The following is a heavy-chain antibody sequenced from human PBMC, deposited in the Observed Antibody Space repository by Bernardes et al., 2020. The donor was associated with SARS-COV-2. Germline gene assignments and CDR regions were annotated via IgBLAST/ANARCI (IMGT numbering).Heavy chain of an antibody. CDR1: GGSISSYY. J-gene: IGHJ6*03. V-gene: IGHV4-59*01. CDR3: AVSMSSSASYYYYYYMDV. Sequence: SETLSLTCTVSGGSISSYYWSWIRQPPGKGLEWIGYIYYSGSTNYNPSLKSRVTISVDTSKNQFSLKLSSVTAADTAVYYCAVSMSSSASYYYYYYMDVWGKGTTVTVSS. D-gene: IGHD6-6*01. CDR2: IYYSGST.